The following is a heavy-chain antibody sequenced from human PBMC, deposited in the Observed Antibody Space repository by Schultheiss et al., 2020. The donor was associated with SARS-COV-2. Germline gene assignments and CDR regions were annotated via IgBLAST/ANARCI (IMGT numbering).Heavy chain of an antibody. CDR1: GGSISSGVYY. D-gene: IGHD3-10*01. CDR3: ARASMVRGVPLDV. V-gene: IGHV4-31*03. J-gene: IGHJ6*02. CDR2: INHSGST. Sequence: LTCTVSGGSISSGVYYWSWIRQHPGKGLEWIGEINHSGSTNYNPSLKSRVTISVDTSKNQFSLKLSSVTAADTAVYYCARASMVRGVPLDVWGQGTTVTVSS.